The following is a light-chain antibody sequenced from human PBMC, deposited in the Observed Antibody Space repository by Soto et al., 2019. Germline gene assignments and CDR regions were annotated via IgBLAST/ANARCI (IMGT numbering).Light chain of an antibody. Sequence: EIVLTQSPGTLSLSPGERATLSCRASQSVSSTYLAWYQQKPGQAPRLLISDVSSRATGIPDRFSGSGSGTDFTLTISRLEPEDFAVYYCQQYGSSPFTFGPGTKVDI. J-gene: IGKJ3*01. CDR3: QQYGSSPFT. CDR1: QSVSSTY. CDR2: DVS. V-gene: IGKV3-20*01.